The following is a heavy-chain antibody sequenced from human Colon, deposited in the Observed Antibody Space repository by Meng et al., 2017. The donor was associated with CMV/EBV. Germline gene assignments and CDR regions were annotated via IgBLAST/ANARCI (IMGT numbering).Heavy chain of an antibody. V-gene: IGHV3-48*03. Sequence: GESLEISCATSGFTFSTYEMNWVRQAPGKGLEWISYISSGGSTIYYADSVKGRFTISRDDAKNSLYLRMNILRAEDTAVYYCAREIAGTGPGFDYWGQGTLVTVSS. J-gene: IGHJ4*02. CDR1: GFTFSTYE. CDR2: ISSGGSTI. D-gene: IGHD6-13*01. CDR3: AREIAGTGPGFDY.